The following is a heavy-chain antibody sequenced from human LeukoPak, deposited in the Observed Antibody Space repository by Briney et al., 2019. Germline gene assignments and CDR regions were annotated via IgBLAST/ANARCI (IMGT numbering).Heavy chain of an antibody. D-gene: IGHD6-13*01. CDR3: ARHTYSSSFIGDSDY. Sequence: SETLSLTCTVSGGSISSYYWSWIRQPPGKGLERIGYIYYSGRTNYNPSLKSRVTISVDTSKNQFSLKLSSVTAADTAVYYCARHTYSSSFIGDSDYWGQGTLVTVSS. CDR2: IYYSGRT. J-gene: IGHJ4*02. CDR1: GGSISSYY. V-gene: IGHV4-59*08.